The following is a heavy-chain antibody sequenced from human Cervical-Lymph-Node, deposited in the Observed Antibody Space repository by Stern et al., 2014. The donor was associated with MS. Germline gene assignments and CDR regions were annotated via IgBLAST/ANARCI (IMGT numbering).Heavy chain of an antibody. J-gene: IGHJ4*02. Sequence: EVQLVESGGGLVKPGGSLRLSCAASGFTFSNAWMSWVRQAPGKGLEWGGRIKSKTDGGTTDYAAPVKGRFTISRDDSKNTLYLQMNSLKTEDTAVYYCTTRYCSGGSCAPWGQGTLVTVSS. CDR3: TTRYCSGGSCAP. CDR2: IKSKTDGGTT. V-gene: IGHV3-15*01. CDR1: GFTFSNAW. D-gene: IGHD2-15*01.